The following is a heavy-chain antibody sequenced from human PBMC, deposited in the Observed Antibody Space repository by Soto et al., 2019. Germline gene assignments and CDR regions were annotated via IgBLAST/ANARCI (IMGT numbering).Heavy chain of an antibody. J-gene: IGHJ4*02. CDR3: AVTVTGSRSPLAH. CDR2: IIPIYASP. V-gene: IGHV1-69*06. Sequence: QVQLVQSGAEVKKPGSSVKVSCKASGGTFSSNAISWVRQAPGQGLEWMGGIIPIYASPNYAQNFQGRVTVTADKATGTAYLEFSRLQFADSAIYYCAVTVTGSRSPLAHWGRGTLVIVSS. CDR1: GGTFSSNA. D-gene: IGHD3-9*01.